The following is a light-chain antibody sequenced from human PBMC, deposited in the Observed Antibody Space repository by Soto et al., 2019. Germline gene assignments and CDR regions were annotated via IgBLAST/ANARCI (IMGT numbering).Light chain of an antibody. CDR3: CSYAGSSTFV. V-gene: IGLV2-23*03. Sequence: QSALTQPASVSGSPGQSITLSCTGTSSDVGSYNHVSWYQQHPGKAPKLMIYEGSKRPSGVSNGFSGSKSGNTASLTISGLQAEDEADYSCCSYAGSSTFVFGGGTKLTVL. CDR1: SSDVGSYNH. CDR2: EGS. J-gene: IGLJ2*01.